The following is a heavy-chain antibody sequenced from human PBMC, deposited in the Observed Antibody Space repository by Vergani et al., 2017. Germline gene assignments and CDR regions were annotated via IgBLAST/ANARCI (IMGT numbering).Heavy chain of an antibody. J-gene: IGHJ6*02. V-gene: IGHV3-7*03. CDR2: IKQDGSEK. Sequence: VQLVESGGGVVQPGGSLRLSCAASGFTFSSYGMHWVRQAPGKGLEWVANIKQDGSEKYYVDSVKGRFTISRDNAKNSLDLQMNSLRAEDTAVYYCAREGLGCSGGSCYGTYYYYYGMDVWGQGTTVTVSS. CDR3: AREGLGCSGGSCYGTYYYYYGMDV. CDR1: GFTFSSYG. D-gene: IGHD2-15*01.